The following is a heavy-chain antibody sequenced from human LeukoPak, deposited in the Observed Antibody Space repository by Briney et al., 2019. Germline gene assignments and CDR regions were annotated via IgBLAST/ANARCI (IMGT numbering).Heavy chain of an antibody. CDR3: ARDKDGPGASIDY. V-gene: IGHV3-74*01. Sequence: GGSLRLSCAASGFTFSTYWMLWARQTPGKGLVWVSRINNDGSLRTYADSVKGRFTISRDNAKNTLYLQMSSLTAEDTALYYCARDKDGPGASIDYWGQGTLVTVSS. CDR2: INNDGSLR. CDR1: GFTFSTYW. J-gene: IGHJ4*02. D-gene: IGHD5-24*01.